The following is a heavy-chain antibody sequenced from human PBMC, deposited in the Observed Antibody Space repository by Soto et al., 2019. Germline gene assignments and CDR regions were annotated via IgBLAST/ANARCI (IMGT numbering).Heavy chain of an antibody. CDR2: ISGSGGST. CDR1: GFTFSSYA. Sequence: EVQLLESGGGLVQPGGSLRLSCAASGFTFSSYAMSWVRQAPGKWLEWVSAISGSGGSTYYADSVKGRFTISRDNSTNTLYLQMNSLRAEDTAVYYCAQASAPIAVAGHFDYWGQGTLVTVSS. CDR3: AQASAPIAVAGHFDY. J-gene: IGHJ4*02. D-gene: IGHD6-19*01. V-gene: IGHV3-23*01.